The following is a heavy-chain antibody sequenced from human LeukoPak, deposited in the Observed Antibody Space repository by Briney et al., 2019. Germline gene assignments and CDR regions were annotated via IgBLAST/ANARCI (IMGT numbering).Heavy chain of an antibody. D-gene: IGHD5-12*01. CDR1: GFTFSNYW. Sequence: GGSLRLSCAASGFTFSNYWMNWVRQAPGKGLEWVSAISGSGGSTYYADSVKGRFTISRDNSKNTLYLQMNSLRAEDTAVYYCANGGYGDYFDYWGQGTLVTVSS. V-gene: IGHV3-23*01. CDR2: ISGSGGST. CDR3: ANGGYGDYFDY. J-gene: IGHJ4*02.